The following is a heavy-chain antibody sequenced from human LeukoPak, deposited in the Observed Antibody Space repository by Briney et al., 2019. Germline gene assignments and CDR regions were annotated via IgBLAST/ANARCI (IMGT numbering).Heavy chain of an antibody. V-gene: IGHV3-48*01. CDR3: ARGVSIAARPDAFDI. Sequence: PGGSLRLSCAASGFTFSSYSMNWVRQAPGKGLEWVSYISSSSSTIYYADSVKGRFTISRDNAKNSLYLQMNSLRAEDTAVYYCARGVSIAARPDAFDIWGQGTMVTVSS. CDR1: GFTFSSYS. J-gene: IGHJ3*02. D-gene: IGHD6-6*01. CDR2: ISSSSSTI.